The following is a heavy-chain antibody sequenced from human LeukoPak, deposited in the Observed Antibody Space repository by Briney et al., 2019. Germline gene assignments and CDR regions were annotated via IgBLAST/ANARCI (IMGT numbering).Heavy chain of an antibody. V-gene: IGHV4-31*03. CDR3: ARDPGSPDAWFDP. J-gene: IGHJ5*02. Sequence: MTSQTLSLTCTVSGGSISSGGYYWSWIRQHPGKGLEWIGYIYYSGSTYYNPSLKSRVTISVDTSKNQFSLKLSSVTAADTAVYYCARDPGSPDAWFDPWGQGTLVTVSS. CDR2: IYYSGST. D-gene: IGHD1-14*01. CDR1: GGSISSGGYY.